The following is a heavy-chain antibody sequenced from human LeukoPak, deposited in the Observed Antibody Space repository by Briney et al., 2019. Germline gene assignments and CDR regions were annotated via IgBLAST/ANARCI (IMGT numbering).Heavy chain of an antibody. CDR2: ISSSSSYI. CDR3: AREDSSGYYPRYFDY. V-gene: IGHV3-21*01. D-gene: IGHD3-22*01. CDR1: GFTFSSYS. J-gene: IGHJ4*02. Sequence: SGGALRLSCAASGFTFSSYSMNWVRQAPGKGLEWVSSISSSSSYIYYADSVKGRFTISRDNAKNSLYLQMDSLRAEDTAVYYCAREDSSGYYPRYFDYWGQGTLVTVSS.